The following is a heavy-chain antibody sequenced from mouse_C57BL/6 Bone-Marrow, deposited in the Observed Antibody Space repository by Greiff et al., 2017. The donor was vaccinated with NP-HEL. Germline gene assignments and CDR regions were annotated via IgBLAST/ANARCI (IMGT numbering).Heavy chain of an antibody. V-gene: IGHV14-2*01. D-gene: IGHD5-5*01. CDR3: ARGDYLHYYAMDY. J-gene: IGHJ4*01. Sequence: VQLKESGAELVKPGASVKLSCTASGFNIKDYYMHWVKQRTEQGLEWIGRIDPEDGETKYAPKFQGKAPITADTSSNTAYLQLSSLTSEDTAVYYGARGDYLHYYAMDYWGQGTSVTVSS. CDR1: GFNIKDYY. CDR2: IDPEDGET.